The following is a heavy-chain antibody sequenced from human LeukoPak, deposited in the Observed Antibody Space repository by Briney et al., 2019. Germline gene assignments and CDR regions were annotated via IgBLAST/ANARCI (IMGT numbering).Heavy chain of an antibody. CDR1: GGSISSYY. CDR2: IYYSGST. CDR3: ARTLVMWSSYTTPDY. D-gene: IGHD1-26*01. J-gene: IGHJ4*02. V-gene: IGHV4-59*08. Sequence: KPSETLSLTCTVSGGSISSYYWSWIRQPQGKGLEWIGYIYYSGSTNYNPSLKSRVTISVDTSKNQFSLKLSSVTAADTAVYYCARTLVMWSSYTTPDYWGQGTLVTVSS.